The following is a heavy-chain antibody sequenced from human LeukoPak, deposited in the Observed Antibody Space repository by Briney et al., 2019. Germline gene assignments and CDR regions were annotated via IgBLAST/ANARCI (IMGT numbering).Heavy chain of an antibody. J-gene: IGHJ6*02. CDR3: AREGGLAAAGTRYYYYGMDV. CDR1: GFTFTSSA. CDR2: LVVGSGNT. Sequence: GTSVKVSCKASGFTFTSSAVQWVRQARGQRLEWIGWLVVGSGNTNYAQKFQERVTITRDMSTSTAYMELSSLRSEDTAVYYCAREGGLAAAGTRYYYYGMDVWGQGTTVTVSS. D-gene: IGHD6-13*01. V-gene: IGHV1-58*01.